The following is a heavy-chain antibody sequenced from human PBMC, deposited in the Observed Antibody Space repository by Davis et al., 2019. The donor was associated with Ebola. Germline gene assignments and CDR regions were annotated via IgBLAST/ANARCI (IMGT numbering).Heavy chain of an antibody. Sequence: GESLKISCAASGFTFSSYWMSWVRQAPGKGLEWVANIRQDGSEKYYVDSVKGRFTISRDNAKNSLYLQMNSLRAEDTAVYYCARDGTLRFLEWLRYGMDVWGQGTTVTVSS. D-gene: IGHD3-3*01. CDR3: ARDGTLRFLEWLRYGMDV. V-gene: IGHV3-7*01. CDR1: GFTFSSYW. CDR2: IRQDGSEK. J-gene: IGHJ6*02.